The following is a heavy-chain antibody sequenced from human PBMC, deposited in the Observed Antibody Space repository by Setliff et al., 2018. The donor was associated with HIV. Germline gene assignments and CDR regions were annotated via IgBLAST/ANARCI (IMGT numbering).Heavy chain of an antibody. CDR1: GYTFTGYY. D-gene: IGHD2-2*01. V-gene: IGHV1-2*06. J-gene: IGHJ6*03. Sequence: ASVKVSCKASGYTFTGYYMHWVRQAPGQGFEWMGRINPYSGDTNYAQKFQGRVTMTRNTSITTAYMELSRLTSDDTAVYYCARGSTAVNYYYNHMDVWGKGTTVTVSS. CDR2: INPYSGDT. CDR3: ARGSTAVNYYYNHMDV.